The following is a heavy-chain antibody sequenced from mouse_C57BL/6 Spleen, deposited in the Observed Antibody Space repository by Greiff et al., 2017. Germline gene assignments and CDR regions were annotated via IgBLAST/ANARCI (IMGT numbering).Heavy chain of an antibody. V-gene: IGHV3-1*01. D-gene: IGHD3-3*01. CDR1: GYSITSGYD. J-gene: IGHJ3*01. Sequence: EVQLVESGPGMVKPSQSLSLTCTVTGYSITSGYDWHWIRHFPGNKLEWMGYICYSGSTNYNPSLKSRISITHDTSKNHFFLKLNSVTTEDTATYYCAREGTGPGFAYWGQGTLVTVSA. CDR2: ICYSGST. CDR3: AREGTGPGFAY.